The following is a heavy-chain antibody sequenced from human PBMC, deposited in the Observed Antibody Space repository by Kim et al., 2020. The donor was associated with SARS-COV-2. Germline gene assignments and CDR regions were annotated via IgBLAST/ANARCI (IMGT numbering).Heavy chain of an antibody. CDR2: VHYSGRT. D-gene: IGHD2-15*01. CDR1: GGSVSSGSYY. V-gene: IGHV4-61*01. Sequence: SETLSLTCTVSGGSVSSGSYYWSWIRQPPGKGLEWIGYVHYSGRTNYSPSLKSRVTISLDTSKNQFSLSLSSVTAADTAVYYCARYCSGNSCYLDYWGHGTLVTVSS. CDR3: ARYCSGNSCYLDY. J-gene: IGHJ4*01.